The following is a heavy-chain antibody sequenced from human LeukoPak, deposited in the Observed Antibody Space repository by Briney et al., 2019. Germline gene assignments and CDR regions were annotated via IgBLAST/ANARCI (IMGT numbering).Heavy chain of an antibody. CDR3: ARPSYGASDY. CDR2: IYPDDSRT. V-gene: IGHV5-51*01. Sequence: GESLKISCKGSGYRFTKSWIGWLRQMPGKGLEWLGIIYPDDSRTRYSPSLQGQVTISVDKSITTAYLQWTSLKASDTAMYYCARPSYGASDYWGQGTLVTVSS. CDR1: GYRFTKSW. J-gene: IGHJ4*02. D-gene: IGHD4-17*01.